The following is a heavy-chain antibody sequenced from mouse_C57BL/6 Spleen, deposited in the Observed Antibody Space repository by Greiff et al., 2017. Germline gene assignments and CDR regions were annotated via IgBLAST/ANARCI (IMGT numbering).Heavy chain of an antibody. CDR1: GYTFTSYW. D-gene: IGHD1-1*01. J-gene: IGHJ2*01. CDR2: IYPGSGST. CDR3: AYDYGTLYYFGY. Sequence: VQLQQPGAELVKPGASVKMSCKASGYTFTSYWITWVKQRPGQGLEWIGDIYPGSGSTNYNEKFKSKATLTVDTSSSTAYMQLSSLTSEDSAVYYCAYDYGTLYYFGYWGQGTTLTVSS. V-gene: IGHV1-55*01.